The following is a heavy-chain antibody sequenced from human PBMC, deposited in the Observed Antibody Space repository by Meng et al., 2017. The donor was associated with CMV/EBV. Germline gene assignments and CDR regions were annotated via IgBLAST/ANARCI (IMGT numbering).Heavy chain of an antibody. V-gene: IGHV3-7*01. Sequence: GESLKISCAASGFTFSDYYMSWIRQAPGKGLEWVAKIKQDGNEKSYVDSVKGRFTISRDNAKNSLYLQMSSLRAEDSAVYYCARDRLVRDTIFGVDYYGMDVWGQGTTVTVSS. CDR3: ARDRLVRDTIFGVDYYGMDV. CDR1: GFTFSDYY. D-gene: IGHD3-3*01. CDR2: IKQDGNEK. J-gene: IGHJ6*02.